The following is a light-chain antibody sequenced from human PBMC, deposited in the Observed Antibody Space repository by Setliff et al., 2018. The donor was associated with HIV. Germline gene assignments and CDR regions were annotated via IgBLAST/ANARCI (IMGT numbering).Light chain of an antibody. V-gene: IGLV2-14*01. Sequence: QSALTQPASVSGSPGQSITISCTGTSSDIGTYNYVSWYQQHTGKAPKLMIYEVTIRPSGISSRFSGSKSGNTASLTISGLEAEDEADYYCSSYKIFDGEVVFGGGTKVTVL. CDR2: EVT. CDR3: SSYKIFDGEVV. J-gene: IGLJ2*01. CDR1: SSDIGTYNY.